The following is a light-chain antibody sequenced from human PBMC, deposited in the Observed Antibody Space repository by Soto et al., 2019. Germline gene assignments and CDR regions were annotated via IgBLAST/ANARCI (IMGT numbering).Light chain of an antibody. CDR3: QQYHNFPIT. J-gene: IGKJ5*01. Sequence: DIQMTQSPSSLSASVGDRVTITCQASQHINIYLNWYQHQPGKAPKLLIFDASNLATGVPSRFSGSGSGTDFTFTISSLQPEDFATYYCQQYHNFPITFGQGKRLEIK. CDR1: QHINIY. V-gene: IGKV1-33*01. CDR2: DAS.